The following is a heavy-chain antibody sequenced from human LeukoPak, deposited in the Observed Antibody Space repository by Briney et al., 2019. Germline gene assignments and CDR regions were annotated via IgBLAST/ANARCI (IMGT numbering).Heavy chain of an antibody. J-gene: IGHJ3*02. CDR1: GFTFSNYD. V-gene: IGHV3-30*18. Sequence: GSSLRLSCAASGFTFSNYDIRWVRQTPGKGLQWVAVISYDGSHKYYPDSVKGRFTISRDNSKNTVDLQMNSLSPEDTAVYYCTKREGSAAAGTGATDIWGQGTMVTVSS. CDR3: TKREGSAAAGTGATDI. CDR2: ISYDGSHK. D-gene: IGHD6-13*01.